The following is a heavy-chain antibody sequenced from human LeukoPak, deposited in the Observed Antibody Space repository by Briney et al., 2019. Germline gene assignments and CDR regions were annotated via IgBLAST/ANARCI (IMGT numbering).Heavy chain of an antibody. J-gene: IGHJ3*02. CDR1: GFTFSSYA. Sequence: GGSLRLSCAASGFTFSSYAMHWVRQAPGKGLEWVAVISYDGSNKYYADSVKGRFTISRDNSKNTLYLQMNSLRAEDTAVYYCARDNEMATKRDAFDIWGQGTMVTVSS. D-gene: IGHD5-24*01. V-gene: IGHV3-30-3*01. CDR2: ISYDGSNK. CDR3: ARDNEMATKRDAFDI.